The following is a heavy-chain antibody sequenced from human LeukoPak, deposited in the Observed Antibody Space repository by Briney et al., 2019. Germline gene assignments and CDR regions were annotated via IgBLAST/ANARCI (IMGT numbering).Heavy chain of an antibody. D-gene: IGHD6-19*01. CDR2: INPNSGGT. V-gene: IGHV1-2*02. J-gene: IGHJ4*02. CDR1: GYTFTGYY. CDR3: ARDRTRTGYSSGWYHDY. Sequence: ASVTVSCKASGYTFTGYYMHWVRQAPGQGLEGMGWINPNSGGTNYAQKFQGRVTMTRDTSISTAYMELSRLRSDDTAVYYCARDRTRTGYSSGWYHDYWGQGTLVTVSS.